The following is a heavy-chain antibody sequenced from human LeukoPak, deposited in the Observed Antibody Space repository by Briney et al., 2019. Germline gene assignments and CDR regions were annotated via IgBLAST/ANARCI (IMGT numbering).Heavy chain of an antibody. D-gene: IGHD6-13*01. CDR1: GAFISTYY. CDR3: ARHGSSWSFDY. V-gene: IGHV4-59*08. CDR2: IQNSGTT. Sequence: PETLSLTCTVSGAFISTYYWSWIRQPPGKGLEWIGYIQNSGTTNHNPSLQSRVTISVDMSKNQFSLRLSSVTAADTAVYYCARHGSSWSFDYWGQGTLVTVSS. J-gene: IGHJ4*02.